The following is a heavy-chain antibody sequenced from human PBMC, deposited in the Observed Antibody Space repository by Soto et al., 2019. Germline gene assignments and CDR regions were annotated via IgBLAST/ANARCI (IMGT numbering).Heavy chain of an antibody. Sequence: VQLVESGGGLVQPGGSLKLSCAASGFTFSGSAMHWVRQASGKGLEWVGRIRSKANSYATAYAASVKGRFTISRDDSKNTAYLQMNSLKTEDTAVYYCTRLGAGDGEYSSSPRRFDPWGQGTLVTVSS. CDR3: TRLGAGDGEYSSSPRRFDP. D-gene: IGHD6-13*01. V-gene: IGHV3-73*02. J-gene: IGHJ5*02. CDR2: IRSKANSYAT. CDR1: GFTFSGSA.